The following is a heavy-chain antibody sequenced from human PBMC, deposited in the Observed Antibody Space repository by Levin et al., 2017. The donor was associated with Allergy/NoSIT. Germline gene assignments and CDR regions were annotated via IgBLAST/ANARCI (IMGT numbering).Heavy chain of an antibody. V-gene: IGHV4-34*01. CDR2: ISQSGST. J-gene: IGHJ5*02. D-gene: IGHD3-16*01. Sequence: GSLRLSCAVYGGSFGRYFWSWIRQTPGKGLEWIGDISQSGSTTYNPSLKSRVTISVDTSKNQFSLNLRSVTAADTATYYCARVGGAPNWFDPWGQGTLVTVSS. CDR3: ARVGGAPNWFDP. CDR1: GGSFGRYF.